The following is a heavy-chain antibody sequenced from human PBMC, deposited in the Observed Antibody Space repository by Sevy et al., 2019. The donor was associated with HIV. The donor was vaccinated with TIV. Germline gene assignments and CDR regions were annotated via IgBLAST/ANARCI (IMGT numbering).Heavy chain of an antibody. D-gene: IGHD3-22*01. CDR2: FDPEDDET. V-gene: IGHV1-24*01. Sequence: ASVKVSCKVSGYTLTEFSMHWVRQAPGKGLEWMATFDPEDDETIYAQKFQGRVTMAEDTSTDTVYMELRSLRSEDTAVYYCATTKDYYESSGYPFDYWGQGTLVTVSS. J-gene: IGHJ4*02. CDR3: ATTKDYYESSGYPFDY. CDR1: GYTLTEFS.